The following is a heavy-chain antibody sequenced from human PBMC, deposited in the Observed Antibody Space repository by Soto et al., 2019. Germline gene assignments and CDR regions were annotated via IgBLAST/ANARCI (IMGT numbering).Heavy chain of an antibody. CDR3: ASHLVMSGTRGFDD. D-gene: IGHD3-3*01. CDR1: SGSIFSSNW. Sequence: QVQLQESGPGLVTPSGTLSLTCAVSSGSIFSSNWWSWVRQPPGKGLEGIGEIRNNGGAANYNPSLRRRVIISVCTSKNEFSLKLFSVTAAVTAVYYCASHLVMSGTRGFDDWGLGTLVTVSS. V-gene: IGHV4-4*02. CDR2: IRNNGGAA. J-gene: IGHJ4*02.